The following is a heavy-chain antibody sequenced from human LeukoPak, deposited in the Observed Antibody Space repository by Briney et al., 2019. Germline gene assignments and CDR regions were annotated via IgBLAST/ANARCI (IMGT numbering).Heavy chain of an antibody. CDR2: INWNGGST. D-gene: IGHD2-2*02. CDR1: EFTFDDYG. Sequence: GGSLRLSCAASEFTFDDYGMSWVRQAPGKGLEWVSGINWNGGSTGYADSVKGRFTISRDNAKNSLYLQMNSLRAEDTALYYCAREGELGGYCSSTSCYTFDYWGQGTLVTVSS. J-gene: IGHJ4*02. V-gene: IGHV3-20*04. CDR3: AREGELGGYCSSTSCYTFDY.